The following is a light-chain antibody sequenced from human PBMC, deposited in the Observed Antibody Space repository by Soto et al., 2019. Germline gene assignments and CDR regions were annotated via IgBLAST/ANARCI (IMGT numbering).Light chain of an antibody. J-gene: IGKJ1*01. V-gene: IGKV1-5*03. CDR3: QQYSSYRWT. CDR1: QSITSF. Sequence: DIQLTQSPATLSLSLGDRATLSCRASQSITSFLALYQQKPGKAPKLLIFNASTIEGGVPSRFSGSGSATAFTLTISSLQPDDFAAYYCQQYSSYRWTFGQGTKVDIK. CDR2: NAS.